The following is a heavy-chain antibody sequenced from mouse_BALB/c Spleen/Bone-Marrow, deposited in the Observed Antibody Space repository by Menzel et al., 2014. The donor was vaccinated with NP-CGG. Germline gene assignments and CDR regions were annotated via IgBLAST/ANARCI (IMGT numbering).Heavy chain of an antibody. J-gene: IGHJ2*01. CDR1: GYTFTSYW. D-gene: IGHD3-3*01. V-gene: IGHV1S81*02. Sequence: VQLQQSGAELVKPGASVKLSCKASGYTFTSYWMHWVKQRPGQGLEWIGEINPSNGRTNYNEKFKSKATLTVDKSSSTAYMQLSSLTSEDSAVYYCAGGRGHFDYWGQGTTLTVSS. CDR2: INPSNGRT. CDR3: AGGRGHFDY.